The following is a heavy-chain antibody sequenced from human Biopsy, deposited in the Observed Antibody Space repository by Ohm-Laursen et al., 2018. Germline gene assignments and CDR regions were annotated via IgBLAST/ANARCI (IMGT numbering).Heavy chain of an antibody. CDR2: IIPILGTV. Sequence: SVKVSCKSSGDTFTTSAISWVRQVPGQGLDWMGRIIPILGTVDYGQNFQGRVTIRADTSTTFLELTSLRYDDTAVYYCASGNIGGVGLDVWGQGTTVTVSS. V-gene: IGHV1-69*04. CDR1: GDTFTTSA. J-gene: IGHJ6*02. CDR3: ASGNIGGVGLDV. D-gene: IGHD3-10*01.